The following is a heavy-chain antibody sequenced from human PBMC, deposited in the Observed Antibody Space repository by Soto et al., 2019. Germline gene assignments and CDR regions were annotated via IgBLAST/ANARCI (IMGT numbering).Heavy chain of an antibody. D-gene: IGHD1-26*01. J-gene: IGHJ5*02. CDR3: TQHHAPTTSDNWFDP. CDR1: GYTFFTYD. V-gene: IGHV1-18*01. Sequence: QVHLVKSGVEVNTPGASVKVSCQASGYTFFTYDISWVRQSPGQGLEWMGWISTYSGDTKYAQKFQGRVTMTTDTSTTTSYQELRSLRPDDTDVYYCTQHHAPTTSDNWFDPWGQGTLVTVSS. CDR2: ISTYSGDT.